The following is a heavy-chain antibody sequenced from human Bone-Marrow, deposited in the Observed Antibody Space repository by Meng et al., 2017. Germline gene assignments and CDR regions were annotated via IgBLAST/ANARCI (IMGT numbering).Heavy chain of an antibody. CDR3: ARDRVVRGVSGPDYYYYNGMDV. J-gene: IGHJ6*02. V-gene: IGHV3-7*01. CDR1: GFTFSRFW. D-gene: IGHD3-10*01. CDR2: INQDGREK. Sequence: GESLKISCAAPGFTFSRFWMSWVRQGPGKGLEWVANINQDGREKYYVGSVKGRFTISRDNAKNSLVLQMHSLRAEDTAVYYCARDRVVRGVSGPDYYYYNGMDVWGQGTPVTVSS.